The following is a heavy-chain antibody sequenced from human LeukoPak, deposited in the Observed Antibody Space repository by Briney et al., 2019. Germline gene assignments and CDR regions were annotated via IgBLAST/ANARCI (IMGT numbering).Heavy chain of an antibody. J-gene: IGHJ4*02. V-gene: IGHV3-33*01. CDR1: GFTFGSYG. CDR2: IWYDGSNK. D-gene: IGHD3-10*01. CDR3: ARAGHYYGSGSYYSNFDY. Sequence: PGRSLRLSCAASGFTFGSYGMHWVRQAPGKGLEWVAVIWYDGSNKYYADSVKGRFTISRDNSKNTLYLQMNSLRAEDTAVYYCARAGHYYGSGSYYSNFDYWGQGTLVTVSS.